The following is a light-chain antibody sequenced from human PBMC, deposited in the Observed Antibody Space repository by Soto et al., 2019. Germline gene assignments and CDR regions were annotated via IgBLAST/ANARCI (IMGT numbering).Light chain of an antibody. Sequence: GDRVTITCRASQNINNWVAWYQQKPGKAPKFLIYDASTLESGVPSRFSGSGFGTEFSLTISSLQPDDSGSYYCQHLRTFGQGTKVDIK. V-gene: IGKV1-5*01. CDR1: QNINNW. CDR2: DAS. J-gene: IGKJ1*01. CDR3: QHLRT.